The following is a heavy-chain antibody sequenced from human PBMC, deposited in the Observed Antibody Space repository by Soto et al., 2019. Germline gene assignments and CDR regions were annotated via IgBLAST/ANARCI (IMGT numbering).Heavy chain of an antibody. CDR2: IGSGSSFM. V-gene: IGHV3-21*01. CDR1: GFTFSSYN. J-gene: IGHJ4*02. CDR3: VGDCLEATERLFDH. D-gene: IGHD5-12*01. Sequence: EVQLVESGGGLVKPGGSLRLSCAASGFTFSSYNMDWVRQAPGKGLEWVSSIGSGSSFMFYADSVKGRFTISRDNARNSLYLQINSLRAEDTAVYYCVGDCLEATERLFDHWGQGTLVTVSS.